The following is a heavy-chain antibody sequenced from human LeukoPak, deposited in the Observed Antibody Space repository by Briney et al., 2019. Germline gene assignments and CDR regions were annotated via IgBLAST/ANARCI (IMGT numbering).Heavy chain of an antibody. Sequence: KPSETLSLTCAVYGGSFSGYYWSWIRQPPGKGLEWLGSIYYSGSTYYNPSLKSRVTISVDTSKNQFSLKLSSVTAADTAVYYCARHARRYYYYYGMDVWGQGTTVTVSS. J-gene: IGHJ6*02. CDR3: ARHARRYYYYYGMDV. CDR2: IYYSGST. CDR1: GGSFSGYY. V-gene: IGHV4-34*01.